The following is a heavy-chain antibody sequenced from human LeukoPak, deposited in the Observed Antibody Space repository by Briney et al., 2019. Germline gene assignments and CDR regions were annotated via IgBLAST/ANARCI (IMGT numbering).Heavy chain of an antibody. J-gene: IGHJ4*02. CDR3: ARDPDFWSGYSGGRFDY. D-gene: IGHD3-3*01. CDR2: ISSSGSTI. V-gene: IGHV3-11*01. CDR1: GFTFSDYY. Sequence: GGSLRLYCAASGFTFSDYYMSWIRQAPGKGLEWVSYISSSGSTIYYADSVKGRFTISRDNAKNSLYLQMNSLRAEDTAVYYCARDPDFWSGYSGGRFDYWGQGTLVTVSS.